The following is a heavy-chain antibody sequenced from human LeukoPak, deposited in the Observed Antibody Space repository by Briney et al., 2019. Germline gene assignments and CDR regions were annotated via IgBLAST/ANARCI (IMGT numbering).Heavy chain of an antibody. CDR3: ARVLWFSVYWFDP. CDR2: IYYSGST. CDR1: GGSISSSSYY. V-gene: IGHV4-39*07. J-gene: IGHJ5*02. D-gene: IGHD3-10*01. Sequence: PSETLSLTCTVSGGSISSSSYYWGWIRQPPGKGLEWIGSIYYSGSTYYNPSLKSRVTISVDTSKNQFSLKLSSVTAADTAVYYCARVLWFSVYWFDPWGQGTLVTVSS.